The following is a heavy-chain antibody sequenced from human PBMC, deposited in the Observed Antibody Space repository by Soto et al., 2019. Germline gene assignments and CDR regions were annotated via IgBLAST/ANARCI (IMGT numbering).Heavy chain of an antibody. CDR1: GGSVSSGSYY. CDR2: IYYSGST. CDR3: ARGMRFGELQYYYYYYGMDD. J-gene: IGHJ6*02. D-gene: IGHD3-10*01. Sequence: PSETLSLTCTVSGGSVSSGSYYWSWIRQPPGKGLEWIGYIYYSGSTNYNPSLKSRVTISVDTSKNQFSLKLSSVTAADTAVYYCARGMRFGELQYYYYYYGMDDWGQGTTVTVSS. V-gene: IGHV4-61*01.